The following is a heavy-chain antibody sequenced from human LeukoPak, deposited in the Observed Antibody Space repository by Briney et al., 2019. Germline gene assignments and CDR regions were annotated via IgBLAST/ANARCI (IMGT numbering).Heavy chain of an antibody. CDR1: GFSFSSCG. V-gene: IGHV3-33*01. CDR3: ARTNTMVRGVIIEPLDY. D-gene: IGHD3-10*01. CDR2: IWYDGSNK. J-gene: IGHJ4*02. Sequence: PGGSLRLSCAASGFSFSSCGMHWVRQTPGKGLEWVAFIWYDGSNKYYADSVKGRFTISRDNSKNTLYLQMNSLGAEDTAVYYCARTNTMVRGVIIEPLDYWGQGTLVTVSS.